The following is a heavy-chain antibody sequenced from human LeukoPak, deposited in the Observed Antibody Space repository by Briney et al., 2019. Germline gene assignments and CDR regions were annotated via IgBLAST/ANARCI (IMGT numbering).Heavy chain of an antibody. Sequence: SETLSLTCAVYGGSFSGYYWSWIRQPPGKGLEWIGEINHSGSTNYNPSLKSRVTISVDTSKNQFSLKLSSVTAADTAVYYCAREPSTSITIFGVVDAFDVWGQGTMVTVSS. CDR1: GGSFSGYY. J-gene: IGHJ3*01. CDR2: INHSGST. D-gene: IGHD3-3*01. V-gene: IGHV4-34*01. CDR3: AREPSTSITIFGVVDAFDV.